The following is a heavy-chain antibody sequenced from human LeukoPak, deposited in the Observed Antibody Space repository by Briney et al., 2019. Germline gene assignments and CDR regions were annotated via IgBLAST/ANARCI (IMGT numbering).Heavy chain of an antibody. J-gene: IGHJ4*02. D-gene: IGHD3/OR15-3a*01. CDR3: ARGTMIFGVVIPYYFDY. CDR1: GYTFTSYA. Sequence: GASVKVSCKASGYTFTSYAMHWVRQAPGQRLEWMGWINAGNGNTKCSQKFQGRVTITRDTSASTAYMELSSLRSEDTAVYYCARGTMIFGVVIPYYFDYWGQGTLVTVSS. V-gene: IGHV1-3*01. CDR2: INAGNGNT.